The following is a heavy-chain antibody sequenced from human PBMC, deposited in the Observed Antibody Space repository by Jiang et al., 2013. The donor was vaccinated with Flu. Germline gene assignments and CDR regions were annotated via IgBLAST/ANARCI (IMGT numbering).Heavy chain of an antibody. CDR3: ARVSPVCTNGVCYLKNFDY. CDR2: INTNTGNP. Sequence: SVKVPCKASGYTFTSYAMNWVRQAPGQGLEWMGWINTNTGNPTYAQGFTGRFVFSLDTSVSTAYLQICSLKAEDTAVYYCARVSPVCTNGVCYLKNFDYWGQGTLVTVSS. D-gene: IGHD2-8*01. V-gene: IGHV7-4-1*01. J-gene: IGHJ4*02. CDR1: GYTFTSYA.